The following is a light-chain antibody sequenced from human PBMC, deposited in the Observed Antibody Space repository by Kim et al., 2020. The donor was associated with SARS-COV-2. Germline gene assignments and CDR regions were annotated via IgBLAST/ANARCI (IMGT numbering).Light chain of an antibody. CDR3: QQRGTWTPALT. CDR2: DAA. CDR1: HNVDIN. V-gene: IGKV3-11*01. Sequence: PGERGTLSCCASHNVDINLAWYQQKPSHPPGLLIYDAAIRAAGIRNRFSGSGSGTDFALTIGSLAPEDFAVYYYQQRGTWTPALTFGGGTKVDIK. J-gene: IGKJ4*01.